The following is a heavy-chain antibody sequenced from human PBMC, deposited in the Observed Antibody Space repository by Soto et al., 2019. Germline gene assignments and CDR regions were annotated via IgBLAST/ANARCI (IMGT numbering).Heavy chain of an antibody. D-gene: IGHD2-15*01. CDR2: ISYDGSNK. V-gene: IGHV3-30-3*01. J-gene: IGHJ4*02. CDR3: ARDRSYLGGPVFVY. Sequence: PGGSLRLSCAASGFTFSSYAMHWVRQAPGKGLEWVAVISYDGSNKYYADSVKGRFTISRDNSKNTLYLQMNSLRAEDTAVYYCARDRSYLGGPVFVYWGQGTLVTVSS. CDR1: GFTFSSYA.